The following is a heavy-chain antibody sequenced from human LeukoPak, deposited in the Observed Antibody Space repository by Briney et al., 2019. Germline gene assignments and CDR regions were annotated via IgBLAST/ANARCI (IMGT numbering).Heavy chain of an antibody. CDR1: GYTFTSYY. D-gene: IGHD4-17*01. CDR2: INPSGGST. CDR3: ARDYDCGDYVNWFDP. V-gene: IGHV1-46*01. J-gene: IGHJ5*02. Sequence: ASVKVSCKASGYTFTSYYMHWVRQAPGQGLEWMGIINPSGGSTSYAQKFQGRVTMTRDTSTSTVYMELSSLRSEDTAVYYCARDYDCGDYVNWFDPWGQGTLVTVSS.